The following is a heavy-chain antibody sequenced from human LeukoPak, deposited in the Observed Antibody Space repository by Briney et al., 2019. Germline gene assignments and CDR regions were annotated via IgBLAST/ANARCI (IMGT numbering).Heavy chain of an antibody. CDR1: GFAVSSNH. CDR3: ATRYSYDAFDI. D-gene: IGHD5-18*01. J-gene: IGHJ3*02. CDR2: IFNGGST. V-gene: IGHV3-53*05. Sequence: PGGSLRLSCAAPGFAVSSNHMNWVRQAPGKGLEWVSVIFNGGSTYYADSVKGRFTISRDNSKNALYLQMNSLRAEDTAVYYCATRYSYDAFDIWGQGTMVTVSS.